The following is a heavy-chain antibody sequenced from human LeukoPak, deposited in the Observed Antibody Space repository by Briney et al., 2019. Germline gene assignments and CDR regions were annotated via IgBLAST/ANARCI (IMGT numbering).Heavy chain of an antibody. V-gene: IGHV4-4*07. Sequence: SETLSLTCTVSGGSISSYYWSWIRQPPGKGLEWIGRINIRGNTNYNPSLKSRVTMSVDTSKNQFSLKLHSLTAADTAVYYCAREYGDFDYWGQGTLVTVSS. J-gene: IGHJ4*02. CDR1: GGSISSYY. D-gene: IGHD4-17*01. CDR3: AREYGDFDY. CDR2: INIRGNT.